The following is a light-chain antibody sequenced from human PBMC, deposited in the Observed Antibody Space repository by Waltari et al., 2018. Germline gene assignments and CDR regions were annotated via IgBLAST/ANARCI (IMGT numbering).Light chain of an antibody. CDR3: LQDSSYPWT. V-gene: IGKV1-6*02. CDR1: QDIRND. Sequence: AIQMTQSPSSLSASVGDTVTITCRASQDIRNDLGWYQQKPGKAPKPLIYVEINLHRGVPSRFSCSESGTKFTLTISSLQPEDFATYYCLQDSSYPWTFGQGTRVEIK. CDR2: VEI. J-gene: IGKJ1*01.